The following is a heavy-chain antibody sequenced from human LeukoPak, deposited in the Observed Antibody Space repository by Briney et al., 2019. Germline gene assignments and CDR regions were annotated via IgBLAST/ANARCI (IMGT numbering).Heavy chain of an antibody. V-gene: IGHV1-2*02. CDR2: INPNSGGT. D-gene: IGHD6-13*01. Sequence: ASVKVSCKASGYTFTGYYMHWVRQAPGQGLEWMGWINPNSGGTNYAQKFQGRVTMTRDTSISTAYMELSRLRSDDTAVYYCARGSIAAAGDFDYWGQGTLVTVSS. J-gene: IGHJ4*02. CDR3: ARGSIAAAGDFDY. CDR1: GYTFTGYY.